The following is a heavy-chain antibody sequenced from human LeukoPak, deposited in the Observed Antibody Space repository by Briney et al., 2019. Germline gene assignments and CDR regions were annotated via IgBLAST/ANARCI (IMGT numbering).Heavy chain of an antibody. CDR3: AREYYDFWSGYPLDY. D-gene: IGHD3-3*01. CDR1: GFIFSTYS. CDR2: ISSSTSYI. Sequence: GGSLRLSCAASGFIFSTYSMNWVRQAPGKGLEWVSSISSSTSYIYYADSVKGRFTISRDNAKNSLYLQMNSLSAEDTAVYYCAREYYDFWSGYPLDYWGQGTLVTVSS. J-gene: IGHJ4*02. V-gene: IGHV3-21*01.